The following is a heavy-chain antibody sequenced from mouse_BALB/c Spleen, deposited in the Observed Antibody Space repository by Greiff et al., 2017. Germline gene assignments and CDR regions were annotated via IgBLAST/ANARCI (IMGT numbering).Heavy chain of an antibody. CDR3: TREIIYDGYPYYFDY. CDR1: GFTFSSYT. D-gene: IGHD2-3*01. V-gene: IGHV5-6-4*01. J-gene: IGHJ2*01. CDR2: ISSCGSYT. Sequence: EVKVVESGGGLVKPGGSLKLSCAASGFTFSSYTMSWVRQTPEKRLEWVATISSCGSYTYYPDSVKGRFTISRDNAKNTLYLQMSSLKSEDTAMYYCTREIIYDGYPYYFDYWGQGTTLTVSS.